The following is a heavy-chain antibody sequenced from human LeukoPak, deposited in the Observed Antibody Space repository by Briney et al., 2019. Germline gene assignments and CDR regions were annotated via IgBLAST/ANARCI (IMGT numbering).Heavy chain of an antibody. D-gene: IGHD1-26*01. CDR3: ARHVHSSTYYSAFGL. J-gene: IGHJ3*01. V-gene: IGHV4-38-2*01. Sequence: SETLSLTCAVSDYSISSGYYWGWIRQPPGKGLEWIGSIYHSGNTYFNPSLKSRVTISVDTSKNQFSLKLSSGTAADTAIYYRARHVHSSTYYSAFGLWGQGTMVTVSS. CDR2: IYHSGNT. CDR1: DYSISSGYY.